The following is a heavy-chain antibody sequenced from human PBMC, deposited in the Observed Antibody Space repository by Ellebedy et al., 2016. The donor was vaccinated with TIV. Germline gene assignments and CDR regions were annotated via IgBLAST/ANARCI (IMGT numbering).Heavy chain of an antibody. J-gene: IGHJ4*02. D-gene: IGHD1-7*01. CDR3: TSALPRGTMSIDF. CDR2: IYSGGSS. CDR1: GFSVSNHY. Sequence: PGGSLRLSCEASGFSVSNHYMNWVRQAPGKGLEWVSVIYSGGSSYSADSLEGRFSISRDTSKNTLYLQMNSLRVEDTAVYYCTSALPRGTMSIDFWGQGTLVTVSS. V-gene: IGHV3-53*01.